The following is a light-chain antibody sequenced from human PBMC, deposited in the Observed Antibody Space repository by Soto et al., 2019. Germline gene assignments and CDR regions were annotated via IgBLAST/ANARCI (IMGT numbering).Light chain of an antibody. CDR1: TGAVTSGYY. Sequence: QTVVTQEPSLTVSPGGTVTLTCALTTGAVTSGYYPNWFQRKPGQALRRLIYRTSNKHSWTPARFSGSLVGGKPALTLSGVHPEEEANCSSVLLGGGAWVFGEGTK. CDR3: VLLGGGAWV. V-gene: IGLV7-43*01. CDR2: RTS. J-gene: IGLJ3*02.